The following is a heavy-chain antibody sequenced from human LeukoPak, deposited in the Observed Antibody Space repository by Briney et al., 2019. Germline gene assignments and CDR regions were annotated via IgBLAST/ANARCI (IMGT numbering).Heavy chain of an antibody. Sequence: SETLSLTCTVTGDSISTYYWSWIRQPPGKGLEWIGYMYYSGSTNYNPSLKSRVTISVDTSKNQFSLKLTSVTAADTAVYYCARGGSGNSGNWGQGTLSPSPQ. CDR3: ARGGSGNSGN. V-gene: IGHV4-59*01. CDR2: MYYSGST. CDR1: GDSISTYY. D-gene: IGHD4-23*01. J-gene: IGHJ4*02.